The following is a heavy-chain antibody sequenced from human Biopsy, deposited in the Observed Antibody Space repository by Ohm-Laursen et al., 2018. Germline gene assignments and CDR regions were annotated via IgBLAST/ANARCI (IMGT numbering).Heavy chain of an antibody. CDR1: GDSLTSGPEN. D-gene: IGHD6-19*01. V-gene: IGHV4-61*01. J-gene: IGHJ4*02. CDR3: ARGRRTSGWPYFDN. CDR2: IYSGGNT. Sequence: SETLSLTCTVSGDSLTSGPENWSWIRQSPGQGLEYIGFIYSGGNTNYNPSLKNRATMSVDTSKNQFYLKLYSVTAADTAVYYCARGRRTSGWPYFDNWGQGALVSVSP.